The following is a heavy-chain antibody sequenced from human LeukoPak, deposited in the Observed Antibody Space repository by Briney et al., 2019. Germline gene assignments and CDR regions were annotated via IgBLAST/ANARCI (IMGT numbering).Heavy chain of an antibody. V-gene: IGHV4-30-4*02. J-gene: IGHJ4*02. Sequence: SETLSLTCTVSGGSISSGDYYWSWIRQPPGKGLEWIGYIYYSGSTYYNPSLKSRVTISVDTSKNQFSLKLSSVTAADTAVYYCARGLNRNDYGDYGYWGQGTLVTVSS. D-gene: IGHD4-17*01. CDR1: GGSISSGDYY. CDR3: ARGLNRNDYGDYGY. CDR2: IYYSGST.